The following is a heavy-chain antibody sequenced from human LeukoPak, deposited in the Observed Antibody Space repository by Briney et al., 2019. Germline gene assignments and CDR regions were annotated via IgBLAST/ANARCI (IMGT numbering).Heavy chain of an antibody. CDR2: IYYSGST. CDR1: GGSISSSSYY. V-gene: IGHV4-39*01. Sequence: PSETLSLTCTVSGGSISSSSYYWGWIRQPPGKGLEWIGSIYYSGSTYYNPSLKSRVTISVDTSKNQFSLKLSSVTAADTAVYYCARLGDDSSGNEPDYWGQGTLVTVSS. CDR3: ARLGDDSSGNEPDY. D-gene: IGHD3-22*01. J-gene: IGHJ4*02.